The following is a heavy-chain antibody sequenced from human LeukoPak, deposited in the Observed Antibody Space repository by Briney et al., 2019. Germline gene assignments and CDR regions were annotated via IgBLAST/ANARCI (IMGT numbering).Heavy chain of an antibody. CDR1: GGSISSHY. D-gene: IGHD3-3*01. V-gene: IGHV4-59*11. J-gene: IGHJ4*02. Sequence: SETLSLTCTVSGGSISSHYWSWIRQPPGEGLEWIGYIYYSGSTNYNPSLKSRVTISVDTSKNQFSLKPSSVTAADTAVYYCARVNPGVVTLFYFDYWGQGTLVTVSS. CDR2: IYYSGST. CDR3: ARVNPGVVTLFYFDY.